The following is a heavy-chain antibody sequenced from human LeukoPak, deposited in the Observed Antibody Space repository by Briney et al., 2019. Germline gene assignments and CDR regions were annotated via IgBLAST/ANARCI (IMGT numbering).Heavy chain of an antibody. CDR2: ISGSGGST. CDR1: GFTFSSYA. D-gene: IGHD6-19*01. J-gene: IGHJ4*02. CDR3: AKDQDSGIAVAGSGPGY. V-gene: IGHV3-23*01. Sequence: GGSLTPSCAASGFTFSSYAMSWVRQAPGKGLEWVSAISGSGGSTYYAASVKGRFTISRDNCKNTLYLQMNSLRAEDTAVYYCAKDQDSGIAVAGSGPGYWGQGTLVTVSS.